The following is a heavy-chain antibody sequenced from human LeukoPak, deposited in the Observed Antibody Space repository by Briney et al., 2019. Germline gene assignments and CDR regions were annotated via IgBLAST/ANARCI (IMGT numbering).Heavy chain of an antibody. D-gene: IGHD4-11*01. J-gene: IGHJ4*02. CDR2: IYHSGST. CDR1: GGSISSGGYY. CDR3: ARGDDYRHTPFDY. Sequence: SQTLSLTCTVSGGSISSGGYYWSWIRQPPGKGLEWIGYIYHSGSTYYNPSLKSRVTISVDRSKNQFSLKLSSVTAADTAVYYCARGDDYRHTPFDYWGQGTLVTVSS. V-gene: IGHV4-30-2*01.